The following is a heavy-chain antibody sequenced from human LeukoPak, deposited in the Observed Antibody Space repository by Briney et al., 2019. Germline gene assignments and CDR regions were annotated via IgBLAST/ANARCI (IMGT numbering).Heavy chain of an antibody. V-gene: IGHV3-23*01. CDR2: ISGSGGGT. CDR1: GFTFSNYA. J-gene: IGHJ4*02. CDR3: AKTVDFWSGNYVRYFDH. D-gene: IGHD3-3*01. Sequence: PGGSLRLSCAASGFTFSNYAMNWVRQAPGKGLEFVSGISGSGGGTYYADSVKGRFTISRDNSKNTLYLHMNSLRAEDTAVYYCAKTVDFWSGNYVRYFDHWGQGTPVTVSS.